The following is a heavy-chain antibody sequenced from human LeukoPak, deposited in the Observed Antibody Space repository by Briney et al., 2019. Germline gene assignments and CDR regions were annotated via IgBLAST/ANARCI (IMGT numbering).Heavy chain of an antibody. D-gene: IGHD2-15*01. CDR1: GGSFSGYY. V-gene: IGHV4-34*01. J-gene: IGHJ1*01. CDR3: ARGDPGYCSGGSCYSPPIQH. CDR2: INHSGST. Sequence: SETLSLTCAFYGGSFSGYYWSWIRQPPGKGLEWIGEINHSGSTNYNPSLKSRVTISVDTSKNQFSLKLSSVTAADTAVYYCARGDPGYCSGGSCYSPPIQHWGQGTLVTVSS.